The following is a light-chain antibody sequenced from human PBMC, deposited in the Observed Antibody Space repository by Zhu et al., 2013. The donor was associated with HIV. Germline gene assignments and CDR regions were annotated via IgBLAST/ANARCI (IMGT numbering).Light chain of an antibody. CDR3: QQYNTYPYT. J-gene: IGKJ2*01. V-gene: IGKV1-5*01. CDR1: QSISNW. Sequence: GDRVTITCRASQSISNWLAWYQQKPGKAPKVLIYDVSSLGSGVPSRFSGSGSGTEFTLTITSLQPDDFATYYCQQYNTYPYTFGQGTKLETK. CDR2: DVS.